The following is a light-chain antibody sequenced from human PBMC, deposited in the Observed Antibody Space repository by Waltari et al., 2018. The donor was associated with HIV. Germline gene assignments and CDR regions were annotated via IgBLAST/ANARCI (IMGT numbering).Light chain of an antibody. J-gene: IGLJ3*02. CDR3: VLYMGSGIWV. CDR2: NTN. Sequence: QTVVTQEPSLSVSPGGTVTLTCGLRSGSVSTSYPPRWYQQTPGQAPRTLIYNTNIRSSGVSDRFSGSILGNKAALTITGTQADDECDYYCVLYMGSGIWVFGGGTKLTVL. V-gene: IGLV8-61*01. CDR1: SGSVSTSYP.